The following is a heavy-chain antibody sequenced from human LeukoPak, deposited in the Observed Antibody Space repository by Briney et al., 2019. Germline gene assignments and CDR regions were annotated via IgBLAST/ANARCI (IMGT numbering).Heavy chain of an antibody. CDR2: IVNRGST. D-gene: IGHD1-26*01. Sequence: SETLSLTCTVSGASISYHYWNWVRQPPGKGLEWIGSIVNRGSTNYNPSLKSRVTISVDTSQNHFSLKLTSVTSADTAVYYCARGNGDLLDWGQGTLVTVSS. V-gene: IGHV4-59*11. CDR1: GASISYHY. J-gene: IGHJ4*02. CDR3: ARGNGDLLD.